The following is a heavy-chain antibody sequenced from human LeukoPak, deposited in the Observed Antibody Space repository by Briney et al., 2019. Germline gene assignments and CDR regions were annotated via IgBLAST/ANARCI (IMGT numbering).Heavy chain of an antibody. CDR2: ISSSSSII. D-gene: IGHD5-12*01. Sequence: GGSLRLSCAASGFTFSSYSMNRVRQAPGKGLEWISYISSSSSIIYYADSVKGRFTISRDNAKNSLYLQMNSLRAEDTAVYYCATDRLGYSGSHGYWGQGTLVTVSS. CDR3: ATDRLGYSGSHGY. V-gene: IGHV3-48*04. J-gene: IGHJ4*02. CDR1: GFTFSSYS.